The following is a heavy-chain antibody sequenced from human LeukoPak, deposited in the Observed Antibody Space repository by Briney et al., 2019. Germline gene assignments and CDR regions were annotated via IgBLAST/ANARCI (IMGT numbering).Heavy chain of an antibody. CDR3: ARVAVAGDLRDY. Sequence: GGSLRLSCAASGFTVSSNYMSWVRQAPGKGLEWVSVIYSGGSTYYADSVKGRFTISRDNSKNTLYLQMNSLRAEDTAVYYCARVAVAGDLRDYWGQGTLVTVSS. J-gene: IGHJ4*02. CDR1: GFTVSSNY. D-gene: IGHD6-19*01. V-gene: IGHV3-53*01. CDR2: IYSGGST.